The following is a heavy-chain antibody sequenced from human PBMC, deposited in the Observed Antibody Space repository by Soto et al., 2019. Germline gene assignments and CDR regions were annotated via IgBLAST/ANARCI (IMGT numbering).Heavy chain of an antibody. V-gene: IGHV3-21*01. CDR3: ARDNPGRSEGLPDYYYGMDV. D-gene: IGHD1-26*01. Sequence: EVQLVESGGGLVKPGGSLRLSCAASGFTFSSYSMNWVRQAPGKGLGWASSISSSSSYIYYADSVKGGFTISRDNAKNSLYLQMNSLRAEDTAVYYCARDNPGRSEGLPDYYYGMDVWGQGTTVTVSS. J-gene: IGHJ6*02. CDR1: GFTFSSYS. CDR2: ISSSSSYI.